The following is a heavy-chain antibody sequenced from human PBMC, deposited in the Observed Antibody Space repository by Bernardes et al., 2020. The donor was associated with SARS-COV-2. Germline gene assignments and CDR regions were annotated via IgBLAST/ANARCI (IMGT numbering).Heavy chain of an antibody. CDR2: IYSGGST. D-gene: IGHD5-18*01. V-gene: IGHV3-66*02. CDR1: GFSVRTNF. Sequence: GGSLRLSCAASGFSVRTNFVSWVRQAPGKGLEWVSVIYSGGSTYYAGSVKGRVTISRDNSNNTIYLQMSGLRPDDTAIYYCARDRVDTTHNWGAFDVWGQGTMVTVSS. J-gene: IGHJ3*01. CDR3: ARDRVDTTHNWGAFDV.